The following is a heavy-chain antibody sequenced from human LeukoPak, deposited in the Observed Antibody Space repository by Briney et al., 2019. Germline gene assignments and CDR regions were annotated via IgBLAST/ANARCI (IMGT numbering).Heavy chain of an antibody. CDR1: GGSISSYY. V-gene: IGHV4-59*12. Sequence: SETLSLTCTVSGGSISSYYWSWIRQPPGKGLEWIGYIYYSGSTNYNPSLKSRVTISVDTSKNQFSLKLNSVTAADTAVYYCARELGYCSGDSCYSLNAFDIWGQGTMVTVSS. CDR2: IYYSGST. J-gene: IGHJ3*02. CDR3: ARELGYCSGDSCYSLNAFDI. D-gene: IGHD2-15*01.